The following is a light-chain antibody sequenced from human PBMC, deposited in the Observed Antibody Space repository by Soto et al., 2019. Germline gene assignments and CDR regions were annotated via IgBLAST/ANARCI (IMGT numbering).Light chain of an antibody. Sequence: QSALTQPRSVSGSPGQSVTISCTGTSSDVGSYNYVSWYQQHPGKAPKLMIYDVNKRPSGVPDRFSGSKSGNTASLTISGLQADDETDYYCCSYAGSYTYVFGTGTKVTVL. CDR1: SSDVGSYNY. J-gene: IGLJ1*01. CDR2: DVN. V-gene: IGLV2-11*01. CDR3: CSYAGSYTYV.